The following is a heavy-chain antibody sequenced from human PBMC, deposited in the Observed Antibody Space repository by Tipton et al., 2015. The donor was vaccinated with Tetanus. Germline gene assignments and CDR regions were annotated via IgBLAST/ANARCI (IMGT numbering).Heavy chain of an antibody. CDR1: GFTFSSYG. D-gene: IGHD2-8*01. CDR2: ISYDGSNK. CDR3: AKDSSTSCTNGVCYLPNYYYGMDV. J-gene: IGHJ6*02. Sequence: AASGFTFSSYGMHWVRQAPGKGLEWVAVISYDGSNKYYADSVKGRFTISRDNSKNTLYLQMNSLRAEDTAVYYCAKDSSTSCTNGVCYLPNYYYGMDVWGQGTTVTVSS. V-gene: IGHV3-30*18.